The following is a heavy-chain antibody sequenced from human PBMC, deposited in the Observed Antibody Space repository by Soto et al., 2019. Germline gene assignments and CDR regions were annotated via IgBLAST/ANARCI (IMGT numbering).Heavy chain of an antibody. V-gene: IGHV3-66*01. D-gene: IGHD6-13*01. CDR1: GFTVSSNY. CDR3: ARTPYSREYYFDY. Sequence: GGSLRLSCAASGFTVSSNYMSWVRQAPGKGLEWVSVIYSGGSTYYADSVKGRFTISRDNSKNTLYLQMNSLRAEDTAVYYCARTPYSREYYFDYWGQGTLVTVSS. J-gene: IGHJ4*02. CDR2: IYSGGST.